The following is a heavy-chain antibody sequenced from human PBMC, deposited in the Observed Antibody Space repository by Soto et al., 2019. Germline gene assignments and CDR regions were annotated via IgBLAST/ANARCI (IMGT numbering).Heavy chain of an antibody. V-gene: IGHV6-1*01. CDR1: GDSVSSISAS. D-gene: IGHD2-15*01. J-gene: IGHJ4*02. CDR2: TYYRSKWTN. CDR3: VRGYSSSFDY. Sequence: QVQLQQSGPGLVKPSQTLSLTCAISGDSVSSISASWNWIRQSPSRGLEWLGRTYYRSKWTNDYAVSVKSRITINPDTSMNQFSLQLSSVTPEDTAMYYCVRGYSSSFDYWGQGTLVTVSS.